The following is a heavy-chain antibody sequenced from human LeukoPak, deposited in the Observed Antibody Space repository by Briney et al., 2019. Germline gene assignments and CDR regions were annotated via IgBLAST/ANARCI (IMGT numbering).Heavy chain of an antibody. CDR2: LVYDGFYK. V-gene: IGHV3-30*18. Sequence: GGSLRLSCAASGFTFCNYGMHWGRQAPGQGLEWVAGLVYDGFYKYYADSVKGRFTISRDDSRNTLYLQLSSLRAEDTAVYYCAKDLITMVRGSPMDVWGQGTTVTVSS. CDR1: GFTFCNYG. CDR3: AKDLITMVRGSPMDV. J-gene: IGHJ6*02. D-gene: IGHD3-10*01.